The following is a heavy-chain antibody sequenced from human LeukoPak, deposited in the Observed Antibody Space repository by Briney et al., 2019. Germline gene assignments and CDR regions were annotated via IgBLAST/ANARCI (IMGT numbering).Heavy chain of an antibody. D-gene: IGHD3-22*01. V-gene: IGHV4-59*08. CDR3: ARPLLTMIVVAEGAFDI. CDR1: GGSISSYY. Sequence: PSETLSLTCTVSGGSISSYYWSWIRQPPGKGLEWIGYIYYSGSTYYNPSLKSRVTISVDTSKNQFSLKLISVTAADTAVYYCARPLLTMIVVAEGAFDIWGQGTMVTVSS. J-gene: IGHJ3*02. CDR2: IYYSGST.